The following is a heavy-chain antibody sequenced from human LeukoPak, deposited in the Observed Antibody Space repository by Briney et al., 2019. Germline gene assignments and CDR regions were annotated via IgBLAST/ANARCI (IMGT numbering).Heavy chain of an antibody. CDR2: ISSSSSTI. CDR1: GFTFSGYS. J-gene: IGHJ6*03. CDR3: ARDATESLGYYYYYYMDV. Sequence: GGSLRLSCAASGFTFSGYSMNWVRQAPGKGLEWVSYISSSSSTIYYADSVKGRFTISRDNAKNSLYLQMNSLRAEDTAVYYCARDATESLGYYYYYYMDVWGKGTTVTVSS. V-gene: IGHV3-48*01. D-gene: IGHD5/OR15-5a*01.